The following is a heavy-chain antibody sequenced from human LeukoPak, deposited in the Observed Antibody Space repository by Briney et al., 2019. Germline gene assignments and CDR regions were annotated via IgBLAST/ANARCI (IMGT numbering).Heavy chain of an antibody. CDR2: INPNSGGT. CDR1: GYTFTSYG. J-gene: IGHJ1*01. Sequence: ASVKVSCKASGYTFTSYGISWVRQAPGQGLEWMGWINPNSGGTNYAQKFQGRVTMTRDTSISTAYMELSRLRSDDTAVYYCARIGPDIVVVPATIRVYYFQHWGQGTLVTVSS. CDR3: ARIGPDIVVVPATIRVYYFQH. V-gene: IGHV1-2*02. D-gene: IGHD2-2*02.